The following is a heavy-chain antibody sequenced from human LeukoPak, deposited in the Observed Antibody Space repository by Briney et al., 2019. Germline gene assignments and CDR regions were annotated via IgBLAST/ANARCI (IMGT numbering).Heavy chain of an antibody. J-gene: IGHJ4*02. CDR2: IAGRTI. D-gene: IGHD6-6*01. CDR3: ARDRGSSFDY. Sequence: GGSLRLSCAASGFTFSSYSMNWVRQAPGKGLQWVSYIAGRTIYYADSGKGRFTISRDNARNSLYLQMNSLRDDDTAVYYCARDRGSSFDYWGQGTLVTVSS. CDR1: GFTFSSYS. V-gene: IGHV3-48*02.